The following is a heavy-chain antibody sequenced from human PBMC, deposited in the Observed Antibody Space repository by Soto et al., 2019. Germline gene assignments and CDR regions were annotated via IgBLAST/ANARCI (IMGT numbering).Heavy chain of an antibody. D-gene: IGHD6-13*01. V-gene: IGHV4-34*01. CDR2: INHSGST. CDR1: GGSFSGYY. Sequence: SETLSLTCAVYGGSFSGYYWSWIRQPPGKGLEWIGEINHSGSTNYNPSLKSRVTISVDTSKNQFSLKLSSVTAADTAVYYCARLPPAGTKDYWGQGTLVTVSS. J-gene: IGHJ4*02. CDR3: ARLPPAGTKDY.